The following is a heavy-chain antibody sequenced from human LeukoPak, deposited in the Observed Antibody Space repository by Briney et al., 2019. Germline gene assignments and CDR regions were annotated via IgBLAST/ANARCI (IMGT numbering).Heavy chain of an antibody. CDR1: GFTLTELS. J-gene: IGHJ4*02. CDR2: FDPEDGET. Sequence: GASVKVSCKVPGFTLTELSMHWVRQAPGKGLEWMGGFDPEDGETIYAQKFQGRVTMTEDTSTDTAYMELSSLRSEDTAVYYCATDVREGYCSSTSCYTDYWGQGTLVTVSS. CDR3: ATDVREGYCSSTSCYTDY. D-gene: IGHD2-2*02. V-gene: IGHV1-24*01.